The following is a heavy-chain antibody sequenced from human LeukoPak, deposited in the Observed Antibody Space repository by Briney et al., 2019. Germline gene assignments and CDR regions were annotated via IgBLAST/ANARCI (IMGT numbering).Heavy chain of an antibody. CDR3: ARVGYSSSWYFNYMDV. CDR2: IIPIFGTA. D-gene: IGHD6-13*01. V-gene: IGHV1-69*05. CDR1: GGTFSSYA. J-gene: IGHJ6*03. Sequence: VASVKVSCKASGGTFSSYAISWVRQVPGQGLEWMGGIIPIFGTANYAQKFQGRVTITTDESTSTAYMELSSLRSEDTAVYYCARVGYSSSWYFNYMDVWGKGTTVTVSS.